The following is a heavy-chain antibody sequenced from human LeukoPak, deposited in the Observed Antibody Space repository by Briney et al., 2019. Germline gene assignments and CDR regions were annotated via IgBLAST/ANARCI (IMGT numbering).Heavy chain of an antibody. CDR2: ISGSGGST. CDR3: ARAPSWYCSSTSCPPNWFDP. J-gene: IGHJ5*02. CDR1: GFTFSSYA. Sequence: PGGSLRLSCAASGFTFSSYAMSWVRQAPGKGLEWVSAISGSGGSTYYADSVKGRFTISRDNAKNSLYLQMNSLRAEDTAVYYCARAPSWYCSSTSCPPNWFDPWGQGTLVTVSS. V-gene: IGHV3-23*01. D-gene: IGHD2-2*01.